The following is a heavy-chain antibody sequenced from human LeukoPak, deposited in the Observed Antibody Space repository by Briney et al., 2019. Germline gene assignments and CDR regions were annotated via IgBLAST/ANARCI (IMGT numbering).Heavy chain of an antibody. CDR1: GFTFSDYY. Sequence: PGGSLRLSCAASGFTFSDYYMSWIRQAPGKGLEWVSYISSSGSTIYYPDSVKGRLIISRDNAKHLLYHQMNSLRADGSVVYYCARVPLSSNYYMDVWGKGTTVTVSS. J-gene: IGHJ6*03. CDR2: ISSSGSTI. CDR3: ARVPLSSNYYMDV. V-gene: IGHV3-11*04. D-gene: IGHD2/OR15-2a*01.